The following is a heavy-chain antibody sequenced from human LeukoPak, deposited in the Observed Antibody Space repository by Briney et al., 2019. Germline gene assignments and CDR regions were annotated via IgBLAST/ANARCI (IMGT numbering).Heavy chain of an antibody. CDR2: IKGDGSST. V-gene: IGHV3-74*01. D-gene: IGHD5-18*01. CDR1: GFTFSSYW. J-gene: IGHJ4*02. Sequence: GGSLRLSCAASGFTFSSYWMHWVRHTPGKGLVWVSRIKGDGSSTSYADSVKGRFTISRDNAKNTLYLQMNSLRAEDTAVYYCTRDGYSFGHDFDYWGQGTLVTVSS. CDR3: TRDGYSFGHDFDY.